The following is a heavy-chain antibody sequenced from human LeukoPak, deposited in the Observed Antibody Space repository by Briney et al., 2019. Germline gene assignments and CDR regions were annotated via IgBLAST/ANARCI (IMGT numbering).Heavy chain of an antibody. CDR1: GGSISSYY. V-gene: IGHV4-4*07. CDR3: ARDPPSWRNGACDI. D-gene: IGHD2-15*01. Sequence: KASETLSLTCAVSGGSISSYYWSWIRQPAGKGREWIGRIYTSGSTNYNPSLKSRVTMSVDTSKNQFSLKLSSVTAADTAVYYCARDPPSWRNGACDIWGQGTMVTVSS. J-gene: IGHJ3*02. CDR2: IYTSGST.